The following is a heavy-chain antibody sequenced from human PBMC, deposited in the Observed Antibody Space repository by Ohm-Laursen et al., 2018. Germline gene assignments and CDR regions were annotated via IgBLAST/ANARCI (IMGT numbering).Heavy chain of an antibody. D-gene: IGHD3-22*01. Sequence: ATVKISCKASGYTFTSYDINWVRQATGQGLEWMGWMNPNSGNTGYAQKFQGRVTMTRNTSISTAYMELSSLRSEDTAVYYCAKRRDSSGYYYFDYWGQGTLVTVSS. V-gene: IGHV1-8*02. CDR1: GYTFTSYD. J-gene: IGHJ4*02. CDR3: AKRRDSSGYYYFDY. CDR2: MNPNSGNT.